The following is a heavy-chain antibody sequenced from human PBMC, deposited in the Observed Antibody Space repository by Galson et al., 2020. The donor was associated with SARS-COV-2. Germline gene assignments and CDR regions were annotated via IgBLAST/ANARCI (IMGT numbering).Heavy chain of an antibody. CDR2: NYHSGST. CDR3: ARSASYGLTRLDY. D-gene: IGHD5-18*01. V-gene: IGHV4-30-2*01. J-gene: IGHJ4*02. CDR1: GGSISSGGYS. Sequence: SETLSLTCAVSGGSISSGGYSWSWIRQPPGKGLEWIGYNYHSGSTYYNPSLKSRVTISVDRSKNQFSLKLSSVTAADTAVYYCARSASYGLTRLDYWGQGTLVTVSS.